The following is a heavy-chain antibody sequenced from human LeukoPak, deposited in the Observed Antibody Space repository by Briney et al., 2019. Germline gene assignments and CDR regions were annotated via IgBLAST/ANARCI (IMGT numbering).Heavy chain of an antibody. CDR2: INPNSGGT. CDR1: GYTFTGYY. Sequence: ASVKVSCKASGYTFTGYYMHWVRQAPGQGLEWMGWINPNSGGTNYAQKFQGRVTMTRDTSISTAYMELSRLRSDDTAVYYCARESGSRYFDWPPIDYWGQGTLVTVSS. CDR3: ARESGSRYFDWPPIDY. D-gene: IGHD3-9*01. V-gene: IGHV1-2*02. J-gene: IGHJ4*02.